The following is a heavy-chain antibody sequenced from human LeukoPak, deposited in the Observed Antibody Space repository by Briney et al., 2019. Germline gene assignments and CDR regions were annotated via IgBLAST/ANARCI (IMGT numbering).Heavy chain of an antibody. J-gene: IGHJ4*02. D-gene: IGHD4-17*01. CDR1: GFTFSRYW. V-gene: IGHV3-7*01. CDR3: ARVSPNTVTTLQYFDY. CDR2: VKEDGSEK. Sequence: GGSLTLSCVASGFTSGFTFSRYWMSWVRQAPGKGLEWVANVKEDGSEKYYVDSVEGRFTISRDNAKNSLYLQMNSLRAEDTAVYYCARVSPNTVTTLQYFDYWGQGTLVTVSS.